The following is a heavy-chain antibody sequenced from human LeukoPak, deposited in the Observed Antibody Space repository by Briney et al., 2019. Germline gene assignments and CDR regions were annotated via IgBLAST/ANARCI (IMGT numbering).Heavy chain of an antibody. CDR3: ARVAVVVPAARLRFDP. CDR2: IYHSGST. D-gene: IGHD2-2*01. V-gene: IGHV4-38-2*02. Sequence: PSETLSLTCTVSGYSISSGYYWGWIRQPPGKGLEWIGSIYHSGSTYYNPSLKGRVTISVDTSKNQFSLKLSSVTAADTAVYYCARVAVVVPAARLRFDPWGQGTLVTVSS. CDR1: GYSISSGYY. J-gene: IGHJ5*02.